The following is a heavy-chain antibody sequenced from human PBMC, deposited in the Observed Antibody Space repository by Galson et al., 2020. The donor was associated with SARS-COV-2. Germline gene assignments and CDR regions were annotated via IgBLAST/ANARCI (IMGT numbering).Heavy chain of an antibody. CDR2: VSHSGST. J-gene: IGHJ6*03. D-gene: IGHD3-16*01. CDR1: GGSFSDYS. Sequence: SETLSLTCAVYGGSFSDYSWTWVRQPPGKGLEWVGEVSHSGSTYYSPSLKSRVFMSVDTSKNQFSLKLRSVTAADTAVYYCARGGSRPIMAFDYYYFDMDVWGKGTTVTVSS. CDR3: ARGGSRPIMAFDYYYFDMDV. V-gene: IGHV4-34*01.